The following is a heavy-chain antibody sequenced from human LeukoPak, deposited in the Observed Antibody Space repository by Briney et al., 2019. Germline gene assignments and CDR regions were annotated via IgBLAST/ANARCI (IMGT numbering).Heavy chain of an antibody. V-gene: IGHV4-38-2*02. D-gene: IGHD4-23*01. J-gene: IGHJ6*03. CDR3: ARDYGGSYYYYYYMDV. CDR2: IYHSGST. CDR1: GYSISSGYY. Sequence: PSETLSLTCAVSGYSISSGYYWGWIRRPPGKGLEWIGSIYHSGSTYYNPSLKSRVTISVDTSKNQFSLKLSSVTAADTAVYYCARDYGGSYYYYYYMDVWGKGTTVTVSS.